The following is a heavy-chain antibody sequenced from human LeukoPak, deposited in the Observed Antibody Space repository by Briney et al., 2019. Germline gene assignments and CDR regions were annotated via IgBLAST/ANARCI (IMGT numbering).Heavy chain of an antibody. Sequence: GGSLRLSCAASGFTVSSNYMSWVRQAPGKGLEWVSVIYSGGSTYYEDSVKGRFTISRDNSKNTLYLQMNSLRAEDTAVYYCARDTGHSSSWYSVGYFDYWGQGTLVTVSS. D-gene: IGHD6-13*01. CDR2: IYSGGST. V-gene: IGHV3-53*01. J-gene: IGHJ4*02. CDR1: GFTVSSNY. CDR3: ARDTGHSSSWYSVGYFDY.